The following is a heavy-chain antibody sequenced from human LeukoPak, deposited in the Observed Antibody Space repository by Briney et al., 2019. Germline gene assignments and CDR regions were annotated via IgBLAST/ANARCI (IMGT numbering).Heavy chain of an antibody. Sequence: SETLSLTCTVSGGSLTYYYWSWVRQPAGKGLEWIGRIHISGSANYNSSLKSRVTMSIDTSKNQFSLRLTSVTAADTAVYYCARIPSVLKDSAWYAAWLDSWGQGTLVTVSS. D-gene: IGHD6-19*01. V-gene: IGHV4-4*07. CDR1: GGSLTYYY. CDR3: ARIPSVLKDSAWYAAWLDS. J-gene: IGHJ5*01. CDR2: IHISGSA.